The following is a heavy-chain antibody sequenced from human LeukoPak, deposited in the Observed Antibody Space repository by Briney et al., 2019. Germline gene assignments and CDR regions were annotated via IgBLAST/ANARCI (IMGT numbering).Heavy chain of an antibody. V-gene: IGHV3-7*01. Sequence: GGSLRLSCAASGFTFSSYWMNWVRQAPEKGLEWVANIKQDGSEMYYVDSVKGRFTISRDNAKNSLYLQMNNLRVGDTAVYYRARDPGRGSCFDYWGQGTLVTVSS. D-gene: IGHD2-15*01. CDR2: IKQDGSEM. J-gene: IGHJ4*02. CDR1: GFTFSSYW. CDR3: ARDPGRGSCFDY.